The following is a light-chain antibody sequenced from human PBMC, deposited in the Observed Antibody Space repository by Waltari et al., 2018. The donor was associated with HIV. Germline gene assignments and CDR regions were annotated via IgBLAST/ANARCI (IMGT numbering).Light chain of an antibody. V-gene: IGLV3-27*01. CDR2: KDS. Sequence: SYELTQPSSVSVSPGQTARITCTGEVVAYKYARWSQRKPGQAPLLVIYKDSERPSGIPERFSGSSSGTTVTLTISGAQVEDEADYYCYSAADNIGVFGGGTKLTVL. CDR3: YSAADNIGV. J-gene: IGLJ3*02. CDR1: VVAYKY.